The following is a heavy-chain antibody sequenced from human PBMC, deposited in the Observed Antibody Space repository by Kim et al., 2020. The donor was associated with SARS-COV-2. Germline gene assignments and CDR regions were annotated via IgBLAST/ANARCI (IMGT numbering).Heavy chain of an antibody. J-gene: IGHJ6*02. D-gene: IGHD3-22*01. CDR3: ARGPYYDSSGYYYFWRSDSDYYGMDV. Sequence: SETLSLTCTVSGGSISSYYWSWIRQPPGKGLEWIGYIYYSGSTNYNPSLKSRVTISVDTSKNQFSLKLSSVTAADTAVYYCARGPYYDSSGYYYFWRSDSDYYGMDVWGQGTTVTVSS. CDR2: IYYSGST. CDR1: GGSISSYY. V-gene: IGHV4-59*01.